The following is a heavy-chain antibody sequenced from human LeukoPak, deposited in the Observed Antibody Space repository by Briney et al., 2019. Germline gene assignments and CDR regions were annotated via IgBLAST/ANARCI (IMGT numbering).Heavy chain of an antibody. CDR2: INHSGST. J-gene: IGHJ5*02. CDR3: ARGRRVVVPAAITWFDP. V-gene: IGHV4-34*01. Sequence: PSETLSLTCAVSGGSFSGYYWSWIRQPPGKGLEWIGEINHSGSTNYNPSLTSRVTISVDTSKNQFSLKLSSVTAADTAVYYCARGRRVVVPAAITWFDPWGQGTLVTVSS. CDR1: GGSFSGYY. D-gene: IGHD2-2*01.